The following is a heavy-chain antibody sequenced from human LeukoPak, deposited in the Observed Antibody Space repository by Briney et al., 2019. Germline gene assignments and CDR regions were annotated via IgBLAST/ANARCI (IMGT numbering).Heavy chain of an antibody. J-gene: IGHJ4*02. CDR3: ARRAI. Sequence: TGGSLRLSCAASGFTFSTYSMNWVRQAPGKGLEWISYITSDSSTIYYADSVKGRFTISRDNAKNSLYLQMDSLRADDTAAYYCARRAIWGQGTLVTVSS. V-gene: IGHV3-48*04. CDR2: ITSDSSTI. CDR1: GFTFSTYS.